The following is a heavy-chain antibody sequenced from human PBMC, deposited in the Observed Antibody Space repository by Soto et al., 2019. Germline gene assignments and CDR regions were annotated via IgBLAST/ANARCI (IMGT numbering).Heavy chain of an antibody. CDR1: GYDFTIHW. J-gene: IGHJ6*02. CDR3: ARRSCSGDSCLQYWYYGFDV. D-gene: IGHD2-15*01. CDR2: VHGGDSDS. V-gene: IGHV5-51*01. Sequence: PGESLKISCSASGYDFTIHWHGLARQMPGKGLEWMGIVHGGDSDSRYSPPFQGQVTISADKSINTAYLQWSSLKASDTATYYCARRSCSGDSCLQYWYYGFDVWGQGTTVTVSS.